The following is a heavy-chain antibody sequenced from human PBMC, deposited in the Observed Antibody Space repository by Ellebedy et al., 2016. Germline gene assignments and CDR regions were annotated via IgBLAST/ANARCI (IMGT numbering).Heavy chain of an antibody. V-gene: IGHV1-2*02. J-gene: IGHJ4*02. D-gene: IGHD5-18*01. Sequence: APVKVSCXASGYTFTGYYMHWVRQAPGQGLEWMGWINPNSGGTNYAQKFQGRVTMTRDTSISTAYMELSRLRSDDTAVYYCARRQLWLGENYFDYWGQGTLVTVSS. CDR1: GYTFTGYY. CDR3: ARRQLWLGENYFDY. CDR2: INPNSGGT.